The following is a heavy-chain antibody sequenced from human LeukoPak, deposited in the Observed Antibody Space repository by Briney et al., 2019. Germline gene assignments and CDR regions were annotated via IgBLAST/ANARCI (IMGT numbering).Heavy chain of an antibody. CDR2: INSDGSTT. CDR1: GFTVSSNY. Sequence: GGSLRLSCAASGFTVSSNYMSWVRQAPGEGLVWVSRINSDGSTTNYADSVKGRFTISRDNAKNTLSLQMISLRAEDTAVYYCARGGFRGYYLDYWGQGTLVTVSS. CDR3: ARGGFRGYYLDY. D-gene: IGHD3-10*01. J-gene: IGHJ4*02. V-gene: IGHV3-74*01.